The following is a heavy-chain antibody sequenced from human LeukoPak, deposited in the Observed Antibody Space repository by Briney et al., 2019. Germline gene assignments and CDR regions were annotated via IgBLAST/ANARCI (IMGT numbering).Heavy chain of an antibody. D-gene: IGHD3-16*02. CDR1: GFTFSSYA. CDR3: ARDYQPTGWDYYYYGMDV. J-gene: IGHJ6*02. Sequence: GGSLRLSCVASGFTFSSYAMHWVRQAPGKGLEWVAVISYDGSNKYYADSVKGRFTISRDNSKNTLYLQMNSLRAEDTAVYYCARDYQPTGWDYYYYGMDVWGQGTTVTVSS. CDR2: ISYDGSNK. V-gene: IGHV3-30-3*01.